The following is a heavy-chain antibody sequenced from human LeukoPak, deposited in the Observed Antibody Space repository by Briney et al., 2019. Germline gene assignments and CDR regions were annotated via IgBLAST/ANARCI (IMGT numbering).Heavy chain of an antibody. J-gene: IGHJ4*02. CDR1: GGSVNSGSYY. Sequence: PSETLSLTCTVSGGSVNSGSYYWNWIRQPPGKGLEWIGYIYYSGSTNYNPSLKSRVTISVDTSKNQFSLELSSVTAADTAVYYCARAAYSGSYHSDYWGQGTLVTVSS. V-gene: IGHV4-61*01. D-gene: IGHD1-26*01. CDR3: ARAAYSGSYHSDY. CDR2: IYYSGST.